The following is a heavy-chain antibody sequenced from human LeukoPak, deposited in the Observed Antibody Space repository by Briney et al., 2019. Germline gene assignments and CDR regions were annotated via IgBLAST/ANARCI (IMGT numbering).Heavy chain of an antibody. D-gene: IGHD1-1*01. J-gene: IGHJ4*02. V-gene: IGHV4-4*07. Sequence: AETLSLTCTVSGGSISSYYWSWIRQPAGKGLEWIGRIYISGSTNYNPSLKSRVTMSVDTSKNQFSLKLSSVTAADTAVYYCARDRGTWNDDGFDYWGQGTLVTVSS. CDR2: IYISGST. CDR3: ARDRGTWNDDGFDY. CDR1: GGSISSYY.